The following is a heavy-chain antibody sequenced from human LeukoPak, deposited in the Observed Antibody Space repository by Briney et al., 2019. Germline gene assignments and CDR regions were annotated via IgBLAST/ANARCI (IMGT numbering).Heavy chain of an antibody. CDR2: GNERGGT. V-gene: IGHV4-34*01. J-gene: IGHJ5*02. CDR1: GSSLNGHY. CDR3: AKNGQSGFSFDP. Sequence: SETLSLTCAVSGSSLNGHYWSWIRQPPGKGLEWIGEGNERGGTKFNPSLRGRVAISADTSKNQFSLHLYSVTAADTAVYYCAKNGQSGFSFDPWGQGTPVIVSS. D-gene: IGHD2-8*01.